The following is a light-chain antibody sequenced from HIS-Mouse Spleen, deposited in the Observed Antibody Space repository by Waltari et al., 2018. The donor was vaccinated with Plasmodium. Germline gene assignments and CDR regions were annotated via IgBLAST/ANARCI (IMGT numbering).Light chain of an antibody. J-gene: IGLJ3*02. Sequence: QSALTQPASVSGSPGQSITISCTGTSSDVGSYNLVSWYQQHPGKAPKLMIYEGSKLPSRVSNSFSGSKSGNTASLTISGLQAEDEADYYCCSYAGSSTWVFGGGTKLTVL. CDR1: SSDVGSYNL. CDR2: EGS. V-gene: IGLV2-23*01. CDR3: CSYAGSSTWV.